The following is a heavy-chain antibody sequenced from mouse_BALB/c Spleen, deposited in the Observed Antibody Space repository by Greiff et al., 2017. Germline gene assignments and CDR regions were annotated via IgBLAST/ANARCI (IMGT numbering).Heavy chain of an antibody. CDR3: ANKGYGYLFAY. Sequence: VQLLESGPGLVAPSQSLSITCTVSGFSLTSYGVTWVRQPPGKGLEWLGVIWGDGSTNYHSALIARLSISKDNSKDQVFLKLNRPQTDDPATCYCANKGYGYLFAYWGQGTLVTVSA. V-gene: IGHV2-3*01. D-gene: IGHD1-2*01. CDR2: IWGDGST. J-gene: IGHJ3*01. CDR1: GFSLTSYG.